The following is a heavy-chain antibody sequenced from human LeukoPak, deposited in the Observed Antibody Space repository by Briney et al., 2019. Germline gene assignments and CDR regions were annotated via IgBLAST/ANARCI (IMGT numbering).Heavy chain of an antibody. V-gene: IGHV3-23*01. D-gene: IGHD2-8*02. CDR1: GFTFSSYA. CDR3: AKGEGCTGFTGSYYFAY. J-gene: IGHJ4*02. CDR2: ISGSGGHT. Sequence: GGSLRLSCTASGFTFSSYAMSWVRQAPGKGLEWVSAISGSGGHTYYADSVKGRFTISRDNSKNTLSVEMNSLRAEDTAVYYCAKGEGCTGFTGSYYFAYWGQGTLVTVSS.